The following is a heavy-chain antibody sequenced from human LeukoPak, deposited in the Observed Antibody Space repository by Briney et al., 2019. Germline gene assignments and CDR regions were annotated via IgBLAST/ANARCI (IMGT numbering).Heavy chain of an antibody. CDR2: IRSKANSYAT. CDR1: GFTFSGSA. D-gene: IGHD1-26*01. CDR3: ATAALVRAPDY. V-gene: IGHV3-73*01. J-gene: IGHJ4*02. Sequence: GGSLRLSCAASGFTFSGSAMHWVRQASGKGLEWVCRIRSKANSYATAYAASVKGRFTISRDDSKNTAYLQMNSLKTEDTAVYYCATAALVRAPDYWGQGTLVTVSS.